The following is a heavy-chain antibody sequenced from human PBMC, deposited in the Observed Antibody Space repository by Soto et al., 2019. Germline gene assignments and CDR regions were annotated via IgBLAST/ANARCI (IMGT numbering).Heavy chain of an antibody. CDR1: GFTFSSYG. Sequence: HVQLVESGGGVVQPGRSLRLSCAASGFTFSSYGMHWVRQAPGKGLEWVAVIWYDGRNKYYADSVKGRLTISRDNSKNTLYLQMNSLRAEDTAVYYCARGSGGRTGYYYYGMDVWGQGTTVTVSS. CDR2: IWYDGRNK. J-gene: IGHJ6*02. D-gene: IGHD2-15*01. CDR3: ARGSGGRTGYYYYGMDV. V-gene: IGHV3-33*01.